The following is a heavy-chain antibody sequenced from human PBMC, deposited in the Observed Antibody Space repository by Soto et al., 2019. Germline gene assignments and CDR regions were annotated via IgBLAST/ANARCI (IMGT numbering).Heavy chain of an antibody. V-gene: IGHV3-53*01. Sequence: GGSLRLSCAASGFTVITNYMSWVLQAPWKGLEWVSMIYSGGSTYYSDSVKGRFTISRDNSKNTLYLQINSLRAEDTAVYYCARGYCSGGSCYSGWSMDVWGQGTTVTVSS. D-gene: IGHD2-15*01. J-gene: IGHJ6*02. CDR2: IYSGGST. CDR3: ARGYCSGGSCYSGWSMDV. CDR1: GFTVITNY.